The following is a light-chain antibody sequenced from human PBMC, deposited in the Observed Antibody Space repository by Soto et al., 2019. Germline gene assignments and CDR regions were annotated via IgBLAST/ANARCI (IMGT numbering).Light chain of an antibody. J-gene: IGLJ1*01. V-gene: IGLV2-14*04. CDR1: SSEVGGYNY. CDR3: SSYTSSSTLYV. CDR2: DVS. Sequence: TSSEVGGYNYVSWYQQHPGKAPKLMIYDVSNRPSGVSNRFSGSKSGNTASLTISGLQAEDEADYYCSSYTSSSTLYVFGTGTKVTVL.